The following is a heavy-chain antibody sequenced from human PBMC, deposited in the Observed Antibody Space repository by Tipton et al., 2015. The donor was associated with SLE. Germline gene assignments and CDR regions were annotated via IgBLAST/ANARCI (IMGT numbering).Heavy chain of an antibody. CDR1: GNTFTTYD. CDR2: MNPNSGNT. J-gene: IGHJ4*02. V-gene: IGHV1-8*01. D-gene: IGHD6-19*01. Sequence: QVQLVQSGPEVKKPGASVKVSCKASGNTFTTYDINWVRQATGQRLEWMGWMNPNSGNTGYAQKFQGRVAMTRNTSISTAYMELSSLTSEDTAVYFCANLAVTGQNYWGQGSLVTVSS. CDR3: ANLAVTGQNY.